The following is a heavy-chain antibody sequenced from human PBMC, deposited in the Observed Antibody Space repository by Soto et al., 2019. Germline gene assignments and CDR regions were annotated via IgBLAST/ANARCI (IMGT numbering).Heavy chain of an antibody. D-gene: IGHD3-10*01. CDR1: GFTFSSYW. CDR2: INSDGSST. J-gene: IGHJ4*02. CDR3: ARDRGWSGEGPFDY. V-gene: IGHV3-74*01. Sequence: EVQLVESGGGLVQPGGSLRLSCAASGFTFSSYWMHWVRQAPGKGLVWVSRINSDGSSTSYADSVQGRFTISRDNAKNTLYLQMNSPRAEDTAVYYCARDRGWSGEGPFDYWGQGTLVTVSS.